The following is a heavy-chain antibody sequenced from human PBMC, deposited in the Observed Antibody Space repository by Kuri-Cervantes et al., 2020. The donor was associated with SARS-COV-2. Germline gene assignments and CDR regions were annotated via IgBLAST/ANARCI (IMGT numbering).Heavy chain of an antibody. J-gene: IGHJ5*02. CDR2: ISGSGGST. Sequence: GESLKISCAASGFTFSTYSMTWVRQAPGKGLEWVSAISGSGGSTYYADSVKGRFTISRDNSENTLYLQMNSLRAEDTAVYYCAKEGFISALGGWFDPWGQGTLVTVSS. CDR3: AKEGFISALGGWFDP. D-gene: IGHD1-26*01. V-gene: IGHV3-23*01. CDR1: GFTFSTYS.